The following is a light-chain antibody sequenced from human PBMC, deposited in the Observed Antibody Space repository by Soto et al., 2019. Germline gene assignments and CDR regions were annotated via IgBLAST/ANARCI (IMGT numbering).Light chain of an antibody. Sequence: QSALTQPPSASGSPGQSVTISCTGTSSDVGGYKYVSWYQQKSGKAPKLIIYEVNERPSGVPDRFSGSKSDNAASLTVSGLQADDEADYYCSAYAGLNNVVFGGGTKLTVL. CDR1: SSDVGGYKY. V-gene: IGLV2-8*01. CDR3: SAYAGLNNVV. J-gene: IGLJ2*01. CDR2: EVN.